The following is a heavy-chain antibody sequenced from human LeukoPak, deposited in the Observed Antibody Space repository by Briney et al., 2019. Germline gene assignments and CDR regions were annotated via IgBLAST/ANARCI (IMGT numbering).Heavy chain of an antibody. V-gene: IGHV1-69*13. D-gene: IGHD6-6*01. J-gene: IGHJ1*01. CDR3: WRDADSAAREYFQH. CDR1: GGTLSSYA. CDR2: IIPIFGTA. Sequence: ASVKVSCKASGGTLSSYAISWVRQAPGQGLKWMGGIIPIFGTANYAQKFQGRVTITADESTSTAYMELSSLRSADTAVYYCWRDADSAAREYFQHWGQGTLVTVSS.